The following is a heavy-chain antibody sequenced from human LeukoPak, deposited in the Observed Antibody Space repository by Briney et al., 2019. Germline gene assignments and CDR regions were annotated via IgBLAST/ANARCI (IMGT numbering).Heavy chain of an antibody. CDR2: IYYSGST. CDR1: GGSISSSSYY. J-gene: IGHJ4*02. CDR3: ARHSGWYNC. D-gene: IGHD6-19*01. Sequence: SETLSLTCTVSGGSISSSSYYWGWIRQPPGKGLEWIGSIYYSGSTYYNPSLKSRVTISVDTSKNQFSLKLSSVTAVDTAVYYCARHSGWYNCWGQGTLVTVSS. V-gene: IGHV4-39*01.